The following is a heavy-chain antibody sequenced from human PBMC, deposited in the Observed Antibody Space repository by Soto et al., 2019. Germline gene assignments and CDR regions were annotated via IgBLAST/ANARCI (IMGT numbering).Heavy chain of an antibody. CDR1: GGTFSSYA. CDR2: IIPIFGTA. V-gene: IGHV1-69*12. J-gene: IGHJ6*02. CDR3: ARANDSSLPTWELGFSVCYTGLDV. Sequence: QVQLVQSGAEVKKPGSSVKVSCKASGGTFSSYAISWVRQAPGQGLEWMGGIIPIFGTANYEQKLQGRVTITADESTSTAYMELGGLRPEDTAVYYCARANDSSLPTWELGFSVCYTGLDVWGQGTTVTVSS. D-gene: IGHD1-26*01.